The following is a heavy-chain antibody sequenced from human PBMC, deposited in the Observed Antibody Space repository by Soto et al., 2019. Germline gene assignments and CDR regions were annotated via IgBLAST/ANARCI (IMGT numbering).Heavy chain of an antibody. CDR1: GFTVSSNY. J-gene: IGHJ6*03. V-gene: IGHV3-66*01. CDR2: IYSGGST. CDR3: ARVGSIFGVVITDYYYYMDV. Sequence: GGSLRLSCAASGFTVSSNYMSWVRQAPGKGLEWVSVIYSGGSTYYADSVKGRFTISRDNSKNTLYLQMNSLRAEDTAVYYCARVGSIFGVVITDYYYYMDVWGKGTTVTVSS. D-gene: IGHD3-3*01.